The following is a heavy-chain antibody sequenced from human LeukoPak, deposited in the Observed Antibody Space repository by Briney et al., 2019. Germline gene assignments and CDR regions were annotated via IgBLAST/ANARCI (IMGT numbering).Heavy chain of an antibody. CDR3: ARERLVGWGDDACDI. J-gene: IGHJ3*02. V-gene: IGHV1-46*01. Sequence: ASVKVSCKASGYTFTSYYMHWVRQAPGQGLEWMGTINPSGGSTSYAQKFQGRVTMTRDTSTGTVYLELSSLRFEDTAVYYCARERLVGWGDDACDIWGQGTMVTVSS. D-gene: IGHD3-9*01. CDR2: INPSGGST. CDR1: GYTFTSYY.